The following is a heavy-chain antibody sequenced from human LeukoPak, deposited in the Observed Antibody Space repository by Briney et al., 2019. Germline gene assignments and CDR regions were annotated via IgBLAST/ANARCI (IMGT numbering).Heavy chain of an antibody. Sequence: GGSLRLSCAASGFTLSSYAMSWVRQAPGKGLEWVSAISGSGGSTYYADSVKGRFTISRDNSKNTLYLQMNSLRAEDTAVYYCAKDFSSQSIAVAGRPYYYYYGMDVWGKGTTVTVSS. V-gene: IGHV3-23*01. D-gene: IGHD6-19*01. CDR2: ISGSGGST. CDR3: AKDFSSQSIAVAGRPYYYYYGMDV. CDR1: GFTLSSYA. J-gene: IGHJ6*04.